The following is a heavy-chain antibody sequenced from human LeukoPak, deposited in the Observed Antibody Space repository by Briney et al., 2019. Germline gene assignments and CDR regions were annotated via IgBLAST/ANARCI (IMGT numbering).Heavy chain of an antibody. D-gene: IGHD1-14*01. CDR3: ARDKITGASTNDY. CDR1: GFSFTNYW. J-gene: IGHJ4*02. V-gene: IGHV3-7*01. Sequence: PGGSLRLSCAASGFSFTNYWMSWVRQAPGMGLEWVAIINQDGSERYYVDSVKGRFTVSRDSAKNSLYLQMTSLRAEATAVYYCARDKITGASTNDYWGQGTLVTVSS. CDR2: INQDGSER.